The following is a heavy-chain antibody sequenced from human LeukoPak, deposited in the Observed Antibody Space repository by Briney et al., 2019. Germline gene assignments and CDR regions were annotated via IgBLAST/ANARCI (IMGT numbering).Heavy chain of an antibody. D-gene: IGHD2-21*02. J-gene: IGHJ4*02. Sequence: ASVNVSCKASGGTFSSTTINWVRQAPGQGLEWMGGITPIFRTPNYAQKFQGRVTITAVESMSTAYMELSSLRSEDTAVYYCARGWLAETTVVTPYNYWGQGTLVAVSS. CDR2: ITPIFRTP. CDR3: ARGWLAETTVVTPYNY. V-gene: IGHV1-69*13. CDR1: GGTFSSTT.